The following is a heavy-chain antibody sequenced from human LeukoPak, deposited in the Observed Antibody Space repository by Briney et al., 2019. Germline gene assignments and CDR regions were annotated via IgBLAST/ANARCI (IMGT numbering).Heavy chain of an antibody. CDR3: ARQASCSGTNCYPFDY. D-gene: IGHD2-2*01. V-gene: IGHV4-39*01. CDR1: GGSISSSSYY. CDR2: IYYSGST. Sequence: SETLSLTCTVSGGSISSSSYYWGWIRQPPGKGLEWIGSIYYSGSTYYNPSLKSRVTISVDTSKNQFSLKLNSVTAADTAVYYCARQASCSGTNCYPFDYWGQGTLVTVSS. J-gene: IGHJ4*02.